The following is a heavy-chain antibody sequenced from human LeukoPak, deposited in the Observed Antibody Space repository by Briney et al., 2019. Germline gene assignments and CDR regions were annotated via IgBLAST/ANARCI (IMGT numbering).Heavy chain of an antibody. V-gene: IGHV3-30*18. Sequence: GGSLRLSCAASGFTFSSYGMHWVRQAPGKGLEWVAVISNDGSATYYGDSVKGRFTISRDNAKNTMSPQMSSLRAEDTAVYLCAKEASVTYREDFDYWGQGTLVTVSS. CDR2: ISNDGSAT. J-gene: IGHJ4*02. D-gene: IGHD3-16*01. CDR3: AKEASVTYREDFDY. CDR1: GFTFSSYG.